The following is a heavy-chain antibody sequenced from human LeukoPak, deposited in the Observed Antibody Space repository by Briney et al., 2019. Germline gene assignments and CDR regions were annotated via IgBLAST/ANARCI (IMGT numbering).Heavy chain of an antibody. Sequence: PGGSLRLSCAASGFTFSSYAMTWVRQAPGKGLEWVSTISASGGSTYFADSVKGRFTISRDSSKSTLYLQMNSLRADDTAVYYCAKKVGGTPSFDIWGQGTMVTVSS. CDR2: ISASGGST. V-gene: IGHV3-23*01. CDR1: GFTFSSYA. CDR3: AKKVGGTPSFDI. J-gene: IGHJ3*02. D-gene: IGHD2-15*01.